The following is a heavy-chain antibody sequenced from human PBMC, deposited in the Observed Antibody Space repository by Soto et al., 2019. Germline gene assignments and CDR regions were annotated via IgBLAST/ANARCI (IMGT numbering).Heavy chain of an antibody. CDR2: ISGYNGNT. CDR3: ARGPFTLVRGVIPYLDY. J-gene: IGHJ4*02. V-gene: IGHV1-18*01. Sequence: ASVKVSCKASGYTFTSYGISWVRQAPEQGLEWMGWISGYNGNTKYAQKLQGRVTMTTDTSTSTAYTELRSLRSEDTAVYYCARGPFTLVRGVIPYLDYWGQGTPVTVSS. D-gene: IGHD3-10*01. CDR1: GYTFTSYG.